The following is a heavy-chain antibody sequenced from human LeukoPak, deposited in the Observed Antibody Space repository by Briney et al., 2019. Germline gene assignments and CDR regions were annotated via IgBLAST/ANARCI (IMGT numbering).Heavy chain of an antibody. J-gene: IGHJ4*02. CDR3: ARDCSNGVCYPRDY. D-gene: IGHD2-8*01. CDR2: ITTYNGEK. Sequence: ASVKVSCKASGYTLSEYGISWVRQAPGQGLEWVGWITTYNGEKIYSQKFQGRVTMTTHTSSGTYYMELRNLSSDDTAIYYCARDCSNGVCYPRDYWGQGTLVIVSS. CDR1: GYTLSEYG. V-gene: IGHV1-18*01.